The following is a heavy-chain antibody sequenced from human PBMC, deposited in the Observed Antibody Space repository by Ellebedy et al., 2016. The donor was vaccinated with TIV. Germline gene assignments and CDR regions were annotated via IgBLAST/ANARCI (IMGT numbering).Heavy chain of an antibody. CDR1: GGSISSTYW. CDR3: ARFRCSGGSCYIYYFDY. V-gene: IGHV4-4*02. D-gene: IGHD2-15*01. Sequence: SETLSLTCVVSGGSISSTYWWGWVRQPPGKGLEWIGYVYYSGSTNYSPSLKSRVTISVGTSKNQFSLKLTSVTAADTAVYYCARFRCSGGSCYIYYFDYWGQGTLVTVSS. J-gene: IGHJ4*02. CDR2: VYYSGST.